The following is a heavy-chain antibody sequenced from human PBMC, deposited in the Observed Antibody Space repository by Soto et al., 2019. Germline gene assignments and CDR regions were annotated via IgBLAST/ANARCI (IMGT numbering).Heavy chain of an antibody. CDR1: GGSISSGGYY. Sequence: SETLSLTCTVSGGSISSGGYYWSWIRQHPGKGLEWIGYIYYSGSTYYNKSLKSRVTISVDTSKNQISLKLSSVTAADTAVFYFARVDRPAGPFNWFDPWGQGTLVTVSS. CDR3: ARVDRPAGPFNWFDP. J-gene: IGHJ5*02. CDR2: IYYSGST. D-gene: IGHD6-6*01. V-gene: IGHV4-31*03.